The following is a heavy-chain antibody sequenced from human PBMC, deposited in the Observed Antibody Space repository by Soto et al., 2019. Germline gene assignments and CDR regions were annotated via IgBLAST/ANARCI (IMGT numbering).Heavy chain of an antibody. V-gene: IGHV1-24*01. CDR3: ATDRANYGAFDI. D-gene: IGHD1-7*01. CDR2: FDPEDGET. Sequence: ASVKVSCKVSGYTVTELSMYWVRQAPGKGLEWMGGFDPEDGETIYAQKFQGRVTMTEDTSTDTAYMELSSLRSEDTAVYYCATDRANYGAFDIWGQGTMVTVSS. J-gene: IGHJ3*02. CDR1: GYTVTELS.